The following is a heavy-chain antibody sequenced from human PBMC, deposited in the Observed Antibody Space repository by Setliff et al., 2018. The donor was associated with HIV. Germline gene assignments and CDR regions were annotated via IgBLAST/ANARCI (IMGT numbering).Heavy chain of an antibody. V-gene: IGHV4-38-2*01. Sequence: LSLTCAVSGYSISSGYYWGWIRQPPGKGLEWIGSICHSGSTYYNPSLKSRVTISVDTSKNQFSLKLSSVTAADTAVYYCARAVSHVDYWGQGTLVTVSS. D-gene: IGHD6-19*01. CDR3: ARAVSHVDY. CDR2: ICHSGST. CDR1: GYSISSGYY. J-gene: IGHJ4*02.